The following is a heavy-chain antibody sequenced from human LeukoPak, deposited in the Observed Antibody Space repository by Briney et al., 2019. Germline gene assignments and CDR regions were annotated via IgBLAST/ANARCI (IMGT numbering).Heavy chain of an antibody. J-gene: IGHJ3*02. CDR2: ISGSGGRT. V-gene: IGHV3-23*01. Sequence: GGSLRLSCAASGFTFSSYAMTWVRQAPGKGLEWVSTISGSGGRTYYADSVKGRFTISRDDSKNTLYLQMNSLRAKDTAIYYCAKRDDAFDIWGQGTMVAVSS. CDR3: AKRDDAFDI. CDR1: GFTFSSYA. D-gene: IGHD1-1*01.